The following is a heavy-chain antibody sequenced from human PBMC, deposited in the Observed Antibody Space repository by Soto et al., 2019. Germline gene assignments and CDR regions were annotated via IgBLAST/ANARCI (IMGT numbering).Heavy chain of an antibody. D-gene: IGHD3-16*01. J-gene: IGHJ5*02. CDR1: GFTFSSHD. V-gene: IGHV3-13*01. CDR3: ARGGIEGVTWNWFDT. Sequence: PGGSLRLSCTASGFTFSSHDMHWVRQVTGKGLEWVSGIESDGDTKYLASVKGRFSISRENAKNSLHLQMNSLRAEDTAVYYCARGGIEGVTWNWFDTWGQGTLVTVSS. CDR2: IESDGDT.